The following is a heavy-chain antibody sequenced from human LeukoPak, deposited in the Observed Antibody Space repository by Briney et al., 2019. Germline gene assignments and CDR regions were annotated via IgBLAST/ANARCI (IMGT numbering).Heavy chain of an antibody. CDR3: TRVQDYGDYPDY. J-gene: IGHJ4*02. D-gene: IGHD4-17*01. CDR1: GYTFTGYY. Sequence: GASVKVSCKAPGYTFTGYYLHWVRQAPGQGLEWMGWINPNSGGTNYAQKFQGRVTMTRDTSISTAYMELSRLRSDDTAVYYCTRVQDYGDYPDYWGQGTLVTVSS. CDR2: INPNSGGT. V-gene: IGHV1-2*02.